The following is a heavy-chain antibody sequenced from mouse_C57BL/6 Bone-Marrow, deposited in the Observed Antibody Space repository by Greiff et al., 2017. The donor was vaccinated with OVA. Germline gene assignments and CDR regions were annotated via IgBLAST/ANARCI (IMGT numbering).Heavy chain of an antibody. CDR1: GFSLTSYG. CDR3: ASGHYYGSSYVAY. Sequence: VKLQESGPGLVAPSQSLSITCTVSGFSLTSYGVDWVRQSPGKGLEWLGVIWGVGSTNYNSALKSRLSISKDNSKSKVFLKMNSLQTDDTAMYYCASGHYYGSSYVAYWGQGTLVTVSA. CDR2: IWGVGST. D-gene: IGHD1-1*01. J-gene: IGHJ3*01. V-gene: IGHV2-6*01.